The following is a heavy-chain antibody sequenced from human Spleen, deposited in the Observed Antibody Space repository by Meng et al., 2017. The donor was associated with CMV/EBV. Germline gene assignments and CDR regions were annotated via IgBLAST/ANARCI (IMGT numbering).Heavy chain of an antibody. CDR1: GFTFSIYS. CDR2: ISAGSNNI. Sequence: GESLKISCAASGFTFSIYSMNWVSQAPGKGLEWVSFISAGSNNIYYADSVKGRFIISRDNSKNTLYLQMNSLRAEDTAVYYCAKDRKYCSGGSCFGVYYYGMDVWGQGTTVTVSS. V-gene: IGHV3-21*01. CDR3: AKDRKYCSGGSCFGVYYYGMDV. J-gene: IGHJ6*02. D-gene: IGHD2-15*01.